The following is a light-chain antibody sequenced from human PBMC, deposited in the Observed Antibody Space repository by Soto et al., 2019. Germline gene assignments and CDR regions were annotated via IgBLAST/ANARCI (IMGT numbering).Light chain of an antibody. CDR2: QAS. J-gene: IGKJ1*01. CDR1: QSISAW. Sequence: DIQMTQAHSILSASVGDRVAITCRASQSISAWVAWYQQNPGKAPKLLIYQASLLESGVPSRFSGSGSGTEFTLTISSLQPDDLATYYCQQYNSSPWTFGQGTKV. V-gene: IGKV1-5*03. CDR3: QQYNSSPWT.